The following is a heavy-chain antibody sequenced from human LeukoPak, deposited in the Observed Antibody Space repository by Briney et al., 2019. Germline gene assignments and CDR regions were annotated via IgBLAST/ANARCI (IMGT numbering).Heavy chain of an antibody. CDR1: GYMFTDYY. CDR2: INPNSGGT. Sequence: ASVKVSCKASGYMFTDYYMHWVRQAPGQGLEWMGWINPNSGGTNYAQNFQGRVTMTRDTSISTAYMELSRLRSDDTAVYYCSVSAEAAGRFDYWGQGTLVTVSS. D-gene: IGHD6-13*01. J-gene: IGHJ4*02. V-gene: IGHV1-2*02. CDR3: SVSAEAAGRFDY.